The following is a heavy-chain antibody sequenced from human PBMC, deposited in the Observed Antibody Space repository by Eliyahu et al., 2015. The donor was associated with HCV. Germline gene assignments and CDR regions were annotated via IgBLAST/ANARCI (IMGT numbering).Heavy chain of an antibody. CDR2: TRNKANSYTT. Sequence: EVQLVESGGGLVQPGXSLRLSCAASGFTFSDHYMDWVRQAPGKGLEXVGRTRNKANSYTTEYAASVKGRFTISRDDSKNSLYLQMNSLKTEDTAVYYCATEDWQQLVSYWGQGTLVTVSS. CDR3: ATEDWQQLVSY. D-gene: IGHD6-13*01. J-gene: IGHJ4*02. V-gene: IGHV3-72*01. CDR1: GFTFSDHY.